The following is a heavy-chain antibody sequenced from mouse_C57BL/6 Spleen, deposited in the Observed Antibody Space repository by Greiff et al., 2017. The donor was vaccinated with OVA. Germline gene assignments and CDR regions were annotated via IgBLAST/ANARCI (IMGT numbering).Heavy chain of an antibody. CDR2: ISYDGSN. J-gene: IGHJ3*01. CDR3: ARDPGDAY. CDR1: GYSITSGYY. Sequence: EVKLQQSGPGLVKPSQSLSLTCSVTGYSITSGYYWNWIRQFPGNKLEWMGYISYDGSNNYNPSLKNRISITRDTSKNQFFLKLNSVTTEDTATYYCARDPGDAYWGQGTLVTVSA. V-gene: IGHV3-6*01.